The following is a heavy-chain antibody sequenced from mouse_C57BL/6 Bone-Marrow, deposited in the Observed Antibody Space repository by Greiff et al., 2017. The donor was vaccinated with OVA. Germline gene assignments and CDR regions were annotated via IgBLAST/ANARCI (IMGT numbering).Heavy chain of an antibody. CDR1: GFTFSDYG. Sequence: EVKLMESGGGLVKPGGSLKLSCAASGFTFSDYGMHWVRQAPEKGLEWVAYISSGSSTIYYADTVKGRFTISRDNAKNTLFLQMTSLRSEDTAMYYCARRDSLYYAMDYWGQGTSVTVSS. V-gene: IGHV5-17*01. CDR3: ARRDSLYYAMDY. J-gene: IGHJ4*01. D-gene: IGHD3-3*01. CDR2: ISSGSSTI.